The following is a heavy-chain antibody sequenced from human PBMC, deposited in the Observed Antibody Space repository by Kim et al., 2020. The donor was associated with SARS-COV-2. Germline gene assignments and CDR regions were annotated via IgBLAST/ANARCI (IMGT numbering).Heavy chain of an antibody. V-gene: IGHV4-34*01. D-gene: IGHD3-10*01. CDR3: ARGLVTMVRGVFRYYFDY. J-gene: IGHJ4*02. CDR1: GGSFSGYY. CDR2: INHSGST. Sequence: SETPSLTCAVYGGSFSGYYWSWIRQPPGKGLEWIGEINHSGSTNYNPSLKSRVTISVDTSKNQFSLKLSSVTAADTAVYYCARGLVTMVRGVFRYYFDYWGQGTLVTVSS.